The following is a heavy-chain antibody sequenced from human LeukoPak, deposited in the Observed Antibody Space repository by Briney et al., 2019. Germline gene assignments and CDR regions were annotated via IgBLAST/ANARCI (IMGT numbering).Heavy chain of an antibody. V-gene: IGHV3-33*01. CDR3: ARPQARYSSSWYSSFDY. Sequence: GRSLRLSCAASGFTFSSYGMHWVRQAPGKGLEWVAVIWYDGSNKYYADSVKGRFTISRDNSKNTLYLQMNSLRAEDTAVYYCARPQARYSSSWYSSFDYWGQGTLVTVSS. D-gene: IGHD6-13*01. CDR2: IWYDGSNK. CDR1: GFTFSSYG. J-gene: IGHJ4*02.